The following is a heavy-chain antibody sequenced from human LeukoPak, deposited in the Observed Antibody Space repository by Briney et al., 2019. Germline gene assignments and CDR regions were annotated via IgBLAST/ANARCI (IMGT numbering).Heavy chain of an antibody. V-gene: IGHV4-38-2*02. D-gene: IGHD5-18*01. J-gene: IGHJ4*02. CDR2: IYRSGST. Sequence: PSETLSLTCTVSGYSISSGYYWGWIRQPPGKGLEWIGSIYRSGSTYCNPSLKSRVTISLDTSKNQFSLKLSSVTAADTAVYYCARARHGYIYGYRPNELGHFFDYWGQGTLVTVSS. CDR1: GYSISSGYY. CDR3: ARARHGYIYGYRPNELGHFFDY.